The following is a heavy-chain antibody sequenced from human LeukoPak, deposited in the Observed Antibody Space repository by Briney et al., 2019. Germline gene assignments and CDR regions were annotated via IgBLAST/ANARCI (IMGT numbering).Heavy chain of an antibody. CDR1: GGSISSGGYY. J-gene: IGHJ6*03. CDR3: ARIAARSPYYYYYMDV. D-gene: IGHD6-6*01. Sequence: SETLSLTCIVSGGSISSGGYYWSWIRQHPGKGLEWIGYIYYSGSTYYNPSLKSRVTISVDTSKNQFSLKLSSVTAADTAVYYCARIAARSPYYYYYMDVWGKGTTVTVSS. CDR2: IYYSGST. V-gene: IGHV4-31*03.